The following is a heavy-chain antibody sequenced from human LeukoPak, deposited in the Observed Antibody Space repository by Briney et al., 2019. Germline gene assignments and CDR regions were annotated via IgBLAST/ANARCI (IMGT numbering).Heavy chain of an antibody. V-gene: IGHV3-30*04. J-gene: IGHJ4*02. Sequence: GRSLRLSCAASGFTFSSYAMHWVRQAPGKGLEWVAVISYDGSNKYYADSVKGRFTISRDNSKNTLYLQMNSLRAEDTAVYYCARAGAVHYFDWLLHGYWGQGTLVTVFS. CDR3: ARAGAVHYFDWLLHGY. CDR1: GFTFSSYA. D-gene: IGHD3-9*01. CDR2: ISYDGSNK.